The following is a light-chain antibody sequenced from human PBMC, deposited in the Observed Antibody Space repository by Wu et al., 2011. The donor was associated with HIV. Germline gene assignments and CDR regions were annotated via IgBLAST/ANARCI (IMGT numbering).Light chain of an antibody. J-gene: IGKJ1*01. Sequence: EIVLTQSPATLSLSPGKRATLSCRASQSVRNYLAWFQQKPGQAPRLLIYATSNRATGIPDRISGSGSGTLFTLTISRLEPEDFAVYYCQQYGSSPRTFGQGTKVEIK. V-gene: IGKV3-20*01. CDR1: QSVRNY. CDR3: QQYGSSPRT. CDR2: ATS.